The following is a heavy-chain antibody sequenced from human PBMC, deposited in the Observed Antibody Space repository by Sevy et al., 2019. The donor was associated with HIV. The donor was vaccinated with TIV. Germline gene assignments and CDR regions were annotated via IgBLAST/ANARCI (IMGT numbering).Heavy chain of an antibody. CDR1: GYALTQLS. J-gene: IGHJ4*02. CDR2: FDPEDGKT. V-gene: IGHV1-24*01. Sequence: ASVKVSCKVSGYALTQLSMHWVRQATGKGLEWMGTFDPEDGKTIYAQKFQGRVTMTEDKSTDTAYMQLTSLRSEDTAVFYCAVTNDYYDSSGYPFDYWGLGTLVTVSS. CDR3: AVTNDYYDSSGYPFDY. D-gene: IGHD3-22*01.